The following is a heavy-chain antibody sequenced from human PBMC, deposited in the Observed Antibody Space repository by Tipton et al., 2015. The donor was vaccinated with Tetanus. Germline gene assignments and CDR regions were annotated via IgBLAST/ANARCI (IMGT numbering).Heavy chain of an antibody. CDR2: IYSGGST. Sequence: GSLRLSCAASGFTVSSNYMSWVRQAPGKGLEWVSVIYSGGSTYCADSVKGRFTISRDNSKNTLYLQMNSLRAEDTAVYYCARGYYYGSGSYYNPPFFDYWGQGTLVTVSS. CDR1: GFTVSSNY. J-gene: IGHJ4*02. CDR3: ARGYYYGSGSYYNPPFFDY. V-gene: IGHV3-53*01. D-gene: IGHD3-10*01.